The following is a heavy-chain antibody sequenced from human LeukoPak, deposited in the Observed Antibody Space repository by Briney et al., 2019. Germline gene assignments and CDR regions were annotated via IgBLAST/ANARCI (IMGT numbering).Heavy chain of an antibody. D-gene: IGHD2-21*01. Sequence: PGGSLRLSCAASAFIFSSYGMHWVRQAPGKGLEWVAVISYDGSNKYYADSVKGRFTISRDNSKNTLYLQMNSLRAEDTAVYYCAKDLAFDCGGDCSYYGMDVWGQGTTVTVSS. CDR3: AKDLAFDCGGDCSYYGMDV. CDR2: ISYDGSNK. J-gene: IGHJ6*02. CDR1: AFIFSSYG. V-gene: IGHV3-30*18.